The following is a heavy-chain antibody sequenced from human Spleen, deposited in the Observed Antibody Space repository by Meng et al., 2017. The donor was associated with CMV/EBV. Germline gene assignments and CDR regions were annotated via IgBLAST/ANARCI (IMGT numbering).Heavy chain of an antibody. D-gene: IGHD3-3*01. CDR2: INHSGST. CDR1: GGSFSGYY. V-gene: IGHV4-34*01. CDR3: ARWYYDFWSGYYGNWFDP. Sequence: SETVSLTCAVYGGSFSGYYWSWIRQPPGKGLEWIGEINHSGSTNYNPSLKSRVTISVDTSKNQFSLKLSSVTAADTAVYYCARWYYDFWSGYYGNWFDPWGQGTLVTVSS. J-gene: IGHJ5*02.